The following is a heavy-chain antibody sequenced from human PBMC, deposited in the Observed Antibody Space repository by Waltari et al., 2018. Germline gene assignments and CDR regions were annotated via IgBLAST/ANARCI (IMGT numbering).Heavy chain of an antibody. V-gene: IGHV3-23*01. CDR3: ASSLYGDYTQIWGRVFDY. J-gene: IGHJ4*02. D-gene: IGHD4-17*01. CDR2: ISGSGGST. CDR1: GFTFRSDA. Sequence: VQLLESGGSLVQSGGSLRLSCAASGFTFRSDALNWVSQAPGKGVEWVSVISGSGGSTDYADSVKGRFTISRDNSKNTLYLQMNNLRVEDTAVYYCASSLYGDYTQIWGRVFDYWGQGTLVTVSS.